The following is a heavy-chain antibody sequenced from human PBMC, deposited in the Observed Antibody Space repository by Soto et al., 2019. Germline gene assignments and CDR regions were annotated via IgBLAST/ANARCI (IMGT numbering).Heavy chain of an antibody. J-gene: IGHJ5*02. V-gene: IGHV1-3*01. CDR3: ARARTYGSGHGIGWFEP. CDR1: GYTFSSYT. CDR2: INAGNGNT. Sequence: ASVKVSCKASGYTFSSYTMHWVRQAPGQRLEWMGWINAGNGNTKYSQKFQGRVTITRDTSASTAYMELSSLRSEDTAVYYCARARTYGSGHGIGWFEPWGQGTLVTVSS. D-gene: IGHD3-10*01.